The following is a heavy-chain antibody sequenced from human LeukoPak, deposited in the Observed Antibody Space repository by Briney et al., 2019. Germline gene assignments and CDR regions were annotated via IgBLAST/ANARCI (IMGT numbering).Heavy chain of an antibody. D-gene: IGHD6-13*01. J-gene: IGHJ4*02. V-gene: IGHV1-8*01. CDR1: GYTFTSYD. CDR2: MNPNSGNT. Sequence: ASVKVSCKASGYTFTSYDINWVRQATGQGLEWMGWMNPNSGNTGYAQKFQGRVTMTRNTSISTAYMELSSLRSEDTAVYYCARTLAAAGSFYFDYWGQGTLVTVSS. CDR3: ARTLAAAGSFYFDY.